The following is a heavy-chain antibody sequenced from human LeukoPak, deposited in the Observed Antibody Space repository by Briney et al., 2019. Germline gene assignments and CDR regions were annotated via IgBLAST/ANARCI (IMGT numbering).Heavy chain of an antibody. V-gene: IGHV4-59*12. CDR1: GGSISSYY. CDR3: ARHRSYDYVWGSYRRSHYFDY. J-gene: IGHJ4*02. Sequence: PSETLSLTCTVSGGSISSYYWSWIRQPPGKGLEWIGYIYYSGSTNYNPSLKSRVTISVDTSKNQFSLKLSSVTAADTAVYYCARHRSYDYVWGSYRRSHYFDYWGQGTLVTVSS. CDR2: IYYSGST. D-gene: IGHD3-16*02.